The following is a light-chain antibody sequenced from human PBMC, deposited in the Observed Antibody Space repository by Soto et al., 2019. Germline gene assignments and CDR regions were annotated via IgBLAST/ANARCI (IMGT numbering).Light chain of an antibody. V-gene: IGKV1-39*01. CDR2: SAS. J-gene: IGKJ2*03. CDR1: QDINVY. Sequence: DIQMTQSPSSVSASIGDTVTITCRASQDINVYLNWYQQKSGEVPKLLIYSASTLHSGVPSRFTGCGSETDFTLTITSLQPEDFATYYCQHGYVAPYSFGQGTKVDI. CDR3: QHGYVAPYS.